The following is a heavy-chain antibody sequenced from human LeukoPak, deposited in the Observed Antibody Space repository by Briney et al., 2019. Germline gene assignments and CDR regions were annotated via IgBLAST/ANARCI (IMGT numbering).Heavy chain of an antibody. CDR3: ARGPARTVTTVPYYFYMDV. CDR1: GFTFSSYW. CDR2: IKQDGSEK. Sequence: GGSLRLSCAASGFTFSSYWMSWVRQAPGKGLEWVANIKQDGSEKYYVDSVKGRFTISRDNAKNSLYLQMDSLRVEDTATYYCARGPARTVTTVPYYFYMDVWGKGSTVVVSS. V-gene: IGHV3-7*01. D-gene: IGHD4-17*01. J-gene: IGHJ6*03.